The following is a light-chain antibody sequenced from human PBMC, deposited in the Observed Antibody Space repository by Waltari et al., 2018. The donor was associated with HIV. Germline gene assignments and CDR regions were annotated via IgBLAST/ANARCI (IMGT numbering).Light chain of an antibody. CDR1: PTIVGY. Sequence: SPELSQSASLTVSAGQRVSISCSGAPTIVGYPCLYQTKAGQAPQFIINARNRRSSGVPDRFSASTSGDTATLFITGTQSVDEADYFCQQWDGEFLKFGGGTRLTVL. V-gene: IGLV3-1*01. J-gene: IGLJ2*01. CDR3: QQWDGEFLK. CDR2: ARN.